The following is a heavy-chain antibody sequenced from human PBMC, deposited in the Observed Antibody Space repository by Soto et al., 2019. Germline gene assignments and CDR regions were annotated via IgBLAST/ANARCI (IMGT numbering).Heavy chain of an antibody. CDR2: IYYSGIT. J-gene: IGHJ6*03. CDR1: CGSINSGDCY. CDR3: GGSSHYYYYYTDV. D-gene: IGHD6-13*01. Sequence: SETLSLTCTVSCGSINSGDCYWSWIRQHPGKGLEWIGYIYYSGITFYSPSLKSRVTISVDTSKNQFSLNLSSVTAADTAVYYCGGSSHYYYYYTDVWGKGTTVTV. V-gene: IGHV4-31*03.